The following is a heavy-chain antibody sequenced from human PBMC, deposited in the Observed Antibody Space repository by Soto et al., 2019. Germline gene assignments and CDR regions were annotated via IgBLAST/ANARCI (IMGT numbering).Heavy chain of an antibody. J-gene: IGHJ6*02. CDR1: GFTFSSYA. V-gene: IGHV3-23*01. CDR2: ISGSGGST. Sequence: EVQLLESGGGLVQPGGSLRLSCAASGFTFSSYAMSWVRQAPGKGLEWVSAISGSGGSTYYADSVKGRFTISRDNSKNTLYLQMNSLRAEDTAVYYCAKGYSSPQNYYYYYGMDVWGQGTTVTVSS. CDR3: AKGYSSPQNYYYYYGMDV. D-gene: IGHD6-13*01.